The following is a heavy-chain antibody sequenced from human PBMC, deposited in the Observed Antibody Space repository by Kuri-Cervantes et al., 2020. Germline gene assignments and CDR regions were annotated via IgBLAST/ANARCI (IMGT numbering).Heavy chain of an antibody. J-gene: IGHJ6*02. CDR3: AKAAYCSGGSCYSYYYGMDV. Sequence: GESLKISCAASGFTFSSYAMHWVRQAPGKGLEWVAVISYDGSNKYYADSVKGRFTISRDNSKNTLYLQMNSLRAEDTAVYYCAKAAYCSGGSCYSYYYGMDVWGQGTTVTVSS. V-gene: IGHV3-30*04. D-gene: IGHD2-15*01. CDR1: GFTFSSYA. CDR2: ISYDGSNK.